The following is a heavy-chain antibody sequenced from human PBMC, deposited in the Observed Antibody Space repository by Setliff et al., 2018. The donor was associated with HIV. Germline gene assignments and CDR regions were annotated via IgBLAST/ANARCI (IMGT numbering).Heavy chain of an antibody. V-gene: IGHV1-2*06. J-gene: IGHJ4*02. CDR2: INPNSGGT. Sequence: VASVKVSCKASGYTFTGSYMHWVRQAPGQGLEWMGRINPNSGGTYYAQKFQGRVTMTRDTSITTAYMELSSLISDDTAVYYCARDPASTAYYARLDYWGQGTPVTVSS. D-gene: IGHD3-16*01. CDR3: ARDPASTAYYARLDY. CDR1: GYTFTGSY.